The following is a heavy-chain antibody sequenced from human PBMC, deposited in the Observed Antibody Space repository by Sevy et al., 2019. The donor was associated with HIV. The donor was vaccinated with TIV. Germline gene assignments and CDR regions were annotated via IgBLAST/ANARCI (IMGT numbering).Heavy chain of an antibody. D-gene: IGHD1-26*01. CDR1: GYTFSRSV. Sequence: ASVKVSCMASGYTFSRSVITWVRQAPGQGLEWMGWISTYNGKTNYAQTFQDRVTMTTDTSTNPAYTELQCLRSEDTAISFGARVRCFAVAGGGYCSYYWGQGSLVTVSS. CDR3: ARVRCFAVAGGGYCSYY. V-gene: IGHV1-18*04. CDR2: ISTYNGKT. J-gene: IGHJ4*02.